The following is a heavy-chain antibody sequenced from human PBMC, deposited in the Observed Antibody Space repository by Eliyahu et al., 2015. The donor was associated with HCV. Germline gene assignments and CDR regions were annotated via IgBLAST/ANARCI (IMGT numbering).Heavy chain of an antibody. CDR3: ARGRRTGPFDN. Sequence: QVQLVQSGAEVKKPGASVKVSCKASGYPFTFLFFIWVRQAPGQDLEWMGWINTISDGTHYAQKFQGRVTMTRDTSSRTANMELTGLTSDDTAVYYCARGRRTGPFDNWGQGTLVTVSS. J-gene: IGHJ4*02. V-gene: IGHV1-2*02. CDR1: GYPFTFLF. D-gene: IGHD3/OR15-3a*01. CDR2: INTISDGT.